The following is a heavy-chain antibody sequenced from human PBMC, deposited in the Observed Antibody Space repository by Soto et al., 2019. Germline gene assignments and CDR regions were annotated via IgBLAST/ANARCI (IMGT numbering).Heavy chain of an antibody. CDR3: ARDRGSGWPGTFDI. D-gene: IGHD6-19*01. J-gene: IGHJ3*02. CDR1: GFSFSSYN. CDR2: ISSSSSTI. Sequence: EVQLVESGGGLVQPGGSLSLSCAASGFSFSSYNMNWVGQPPGKGLEWVSYISSSSSTIYYADSVKGRFTISRDNAKNSLFLQMHSLRAEDTAVYYCARDRGSGWPGTFDIWGQGTMVTASS. V-gene: IGHV3-48*04.